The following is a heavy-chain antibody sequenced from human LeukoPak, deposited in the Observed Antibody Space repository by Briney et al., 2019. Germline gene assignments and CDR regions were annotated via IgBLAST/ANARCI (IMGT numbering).Heavy chain of an antibody. CDR2: INSDGGGA. Sequence: PGGSLRLSCAASGITFGNNWMHWVRQGPGKGLVWISRINSDGGGAIYADSVKGQFTVSRDNAKNTLYLQMNSLGAEDTAVYYCARDVPHNWFDTWGQGTLVTVSS. CDR1: GITFGNNW. J-gene: IGHJ5*02. V-gene: IGHV3-74*01. CDR3: ARDVPHNWFDT.